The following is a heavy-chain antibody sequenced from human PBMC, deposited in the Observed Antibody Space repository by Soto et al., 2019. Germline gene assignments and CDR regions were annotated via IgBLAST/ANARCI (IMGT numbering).Heavy chain of an antibody. V-gene: IGHV1-2*04. J-gene: IGHJ6*02. Sequence: RASVKVSCKASGYSFTDYHIHWVRQDPGQGLEWLGRINPKSGGTSTAQKFQGWVTMTTDTSISTASMELTRLTSDDTAIYYCARGDSTDCSNGVCSFFFNHDMDVWGQGTTVTVSS. CDR3: ARGDSTDCSNGVCSFFFNHDMDV. CDR1: GYSFTDYH. CDR2: INPKSGGT. D-gene: IGHD2-8*01.